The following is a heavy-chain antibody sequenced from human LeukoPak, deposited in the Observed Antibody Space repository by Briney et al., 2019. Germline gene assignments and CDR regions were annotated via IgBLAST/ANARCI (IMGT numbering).Heavy chain of an antibody. V-gene: IGHV1-69*04. CDR2: IIPILGIA. CDR1: GGTFSSYA. J-gene: IGHJ4*02. D-gene: IGHD6-19*01. Sequence: GASVKVSCKASGGTFSSYAISWVRQAPGQGLEWMGRIIPILGIANYAQKFQGRVTITADKSTSTAYMELSSLRSEDTAVYYCAREGSPNCSGWYTEFDYWGQGTLVTVSS. CDR3: AREGSPNCSGWYTEFDY.